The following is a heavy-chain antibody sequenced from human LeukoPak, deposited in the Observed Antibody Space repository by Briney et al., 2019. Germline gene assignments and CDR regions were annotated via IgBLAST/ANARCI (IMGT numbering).Heavy chain of an antibody. V-gene: IGHV1-18*01. CDR2: ISAYNGNT. D-gene: IGHD5-12*01. Sequence: GSVKVSCKASGYTFTSYVISWVRQAAGQGLEWMGWISAYNGNTNYAQKLQGRVTMTPDTSTSTAYMELRSMRADDTAVYYCARDLGVATMGGVTDYWGQGTLVTVSS. CDR3: ARDLGVATMGGVTDY. CDR1: GYTFTSYV. J-gene: IGHJ4*02.